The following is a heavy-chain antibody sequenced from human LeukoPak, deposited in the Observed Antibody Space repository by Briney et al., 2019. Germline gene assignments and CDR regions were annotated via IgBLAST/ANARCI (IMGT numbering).Heavy chain of an antibody. CDR3: ARRGITYSTSFFDS. D-gene: IGHD6-13*01. Sequence: PSETLSLTCVVSGYSISSGYYWGWIRQPPGKGLEWIGSIYYTGSTYYNPSLKSRVTISVDTSKSEFSLMVHSVTAADTAMYYCARRGITYSTSFFDSWGQGTLVTVAS. V-gene: IGHV4-38-2*01. CDR2: IYYTGST. J-gene: IGHJ4*02. CDR1: GYSISSGYY.